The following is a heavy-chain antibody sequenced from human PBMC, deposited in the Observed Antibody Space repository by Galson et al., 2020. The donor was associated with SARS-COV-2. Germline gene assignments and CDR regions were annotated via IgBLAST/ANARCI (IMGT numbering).Heavy chain of an antibody. Sequence: GESLKISCAASGFTFSSYAMHWVRQAPGKGLEWVAVISYDGSNKYYADSVKGRFTISRDNSKNTLYLQMNSLRAEDTAVYYCARDLRRDGYNSFGLRIYYYYYGMDVWGQGTTVTVSS. CDR3: ARDLRRDGYNSFGLRIYYYYYGMDV. V-gene: IGHV3-30-3*01. D-gene: IGHD3-16*01. CDR2: ISYDGSNK. J-gene: IGHJ6*02. CDR1: GFTFSSYA.